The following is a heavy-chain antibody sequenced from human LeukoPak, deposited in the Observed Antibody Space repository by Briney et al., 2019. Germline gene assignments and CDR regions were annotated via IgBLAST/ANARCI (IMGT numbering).Heavy chain of an antibody. V-gene: IGHV1-18*01. Sequence: ASVKVSCKASGYTFNSYGISWVRQAPGQGLEWMGWISAYNGHTNYAQRFQGRVTMTRDTSISTAYMELSRLRSDDTAVYYCARRVDDSSSWYYSFDYWGQGTLVTVSS. CDR1: GYTFNSYG. J-gene: IGHJ4*02. CDR3: ARRVDDSSSWYYSFDY. D-gene: IGHD6-13*01. CDR2: ISAYNGHT.